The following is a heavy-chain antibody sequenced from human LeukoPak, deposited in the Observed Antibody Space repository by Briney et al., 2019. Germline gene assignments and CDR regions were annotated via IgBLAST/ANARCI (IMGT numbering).Heavy chain of an antibody. D-gene: IGHD2-15*01. Sequence: SETLSLTCTVSGGSISSSSYYWGWIRQPPGKGLEWIGSINYSGSTYYNPSLKSRVTISVDRSKNQFSLKLSSVTAADTAVYYCASGYCSGGSCYSSYYYSYMDVWGKGTTVTVSS. CDR3: ASGYCSGGSCYSSYYYSYMDV. CDR2: INYSGST. CDR1: GGSISSSSYY. J-gene: IGHJ6*03. V-gene: IGHV4-39*07.